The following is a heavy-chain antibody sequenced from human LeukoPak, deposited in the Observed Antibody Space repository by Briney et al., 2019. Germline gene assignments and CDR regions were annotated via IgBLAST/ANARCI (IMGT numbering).Heavy chain of an antibody. CDR3: ARHHPTVTPYYMDV. J-gene: IGHJ6*03. D-gene: IGHD4-17*01. Sequence: SETLSLTCTVSGGAISSSSYYWGWIRQPPGKGLEWIGSISYSGSTYYNPSLKSRVTISVDTSKNQFSLKLSSVTAADTAVYYCARHHPTVTPYYMDVWGKGTTVTISS. V-gene: IGHV4-39*01. CDR2: ISYSGST. CDR1: GGAISSSSYY.